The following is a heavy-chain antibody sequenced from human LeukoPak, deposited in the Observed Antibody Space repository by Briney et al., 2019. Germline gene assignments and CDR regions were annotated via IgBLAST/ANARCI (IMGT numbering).Heavy chain of an antibody. D-gene: IGHD6-25*01. V-gene: IGHV4-38-2*02. CDR1: GYSISSGYY. Sequence: SETLSLTCAVSGYSISSGYYWGWIRQSPGKGLEWIGSIYHSGTTYYNPSLKSRVTVSVDRSRNQFSLNLTSVTAADTAVFYWAREMVGGTYSGPDSGG. J-gene: IGHJ5*01. CDR3: AREMVGGTYSGPDS. CDR2: IYHSGTT.